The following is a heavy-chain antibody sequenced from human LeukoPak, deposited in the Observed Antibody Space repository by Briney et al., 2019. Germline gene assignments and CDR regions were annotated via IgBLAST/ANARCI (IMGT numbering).Heavy chain of an antibody. CDR3: ARGVLRFLEWLPRPFDY. J-gene: IGHJ4*02. CDR2: INPNSGGT. D-gene: IGHD3-3*01. V-gene: IGHV1-2*02. CDR1: GYTFTGYY. Sequence: ASVKVSCKASGYTFTGYYMHWVRQAPGQGLEWMGWINPNSGGTNYAQKFQGRVTMTRDTSLSTAYMELSRLRSDDTAVYYCARGVLRFLEWLPRPFDYWGQGTLVTVSS.